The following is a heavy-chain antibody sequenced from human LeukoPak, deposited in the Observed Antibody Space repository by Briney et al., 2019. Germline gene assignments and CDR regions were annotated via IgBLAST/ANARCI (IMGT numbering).Heavy chain of an antibody. CDR3: ARDLGARFES. J-gene: IGHJ4*02. Sequence: PSETLSLTCTVSGHSIRSDYSISTDYYWTWIRQPAGKGLEWIGRIYSSGSTNYNPSLKSRLTMTVDTSKNQFSLKLSSVTTSDTALYYCARDLGARFESWGQGILVTVSS. D-gene: IGHD3-16*01. V-gene: IGHV4-4*07. CDR2: IYSSGST. CDR1: GHSIRSDYSISTDYY.